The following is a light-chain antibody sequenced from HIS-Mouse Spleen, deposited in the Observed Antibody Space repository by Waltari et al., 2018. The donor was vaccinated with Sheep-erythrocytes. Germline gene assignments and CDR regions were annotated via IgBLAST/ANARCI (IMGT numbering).Light chain of an antibody. V-gene: IGLV2-23*01. CDR2: EGS. CDR3: CSYAGSSTPWV. Sequence: QSALTQPASVSGSPGQSITISCTGTSSDVGSYNLVSWYQQHPGKAPKLMIYEGSKRPSVVSNRFSGSNSGNTASLTISGLQAEDEADYYCCSYAGSSTPWVFGGGTKLTVL. J-gene: IGLJ3*02. CDR1: SSDVGSYNL.